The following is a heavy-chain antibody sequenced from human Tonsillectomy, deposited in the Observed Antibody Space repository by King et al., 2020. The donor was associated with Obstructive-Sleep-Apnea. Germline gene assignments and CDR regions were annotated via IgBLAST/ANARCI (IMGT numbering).Heavy chain of an antibody. CDR1: GFTFDDYA. CDR2: ISWNSGSI. J-gene: IGHJ6*02. V-gene: IGHV3-9*01. CDR3: AKDWAAAVYYYYGMDV. Sequence: VQLVESGGGLVQPGRSLRLSCAASGFTFDDYAMHWVRQAPGKGLEWVSGISWNSGSIGYADSVKGRFTISRDNAKNSLYLQMNSLRAEDTALYYCAKDWAAAVYYYYGMDVWGQGTTVTVSS. D-gene: IGHD2-2*01.